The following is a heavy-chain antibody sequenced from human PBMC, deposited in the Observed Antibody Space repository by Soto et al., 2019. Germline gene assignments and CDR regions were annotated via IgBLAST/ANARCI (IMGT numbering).Heavy chain of an antibody. D-gene: IGHD6-19*01. CDR1: GGSISSSSYY. CDR2: IYYSGST. CDR3: ARHGDLYSSGWPLFDY. J-gene: IGHJ4*02. V-gene: IGHV4-39*01. Sequence: PSETLSLTCTVSGGSISSSSYYWGWIRQPPGKGLEWIGSIYYSGSTYYNPSLKSRVTISVDTSKNQFSLKLSSVTAADTAVYYCARHGDLYSSGWPLFDYWGQGTLVTVS.